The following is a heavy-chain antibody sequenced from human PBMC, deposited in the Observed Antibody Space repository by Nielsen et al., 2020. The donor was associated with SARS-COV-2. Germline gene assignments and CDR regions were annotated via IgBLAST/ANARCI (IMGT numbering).Heavy chain of an antibody. V-gene: IGHV3-21*01. Sequence: GKSLKISCAASGFTFSSYSMNWVRQAPGKGLEWVSSISSSSSYIYYADSVKGRFTISRDNAKNSLYPQMNSLRAEDTAVYYCAAGVAFDYWGQGTLVTVSS. CDR2: ISSSSSYI. D-gene: IGHD2-15*01. CDR3: AAGVAFDY. CDR1: GFTFSSYS. J-gene: IGHJ4*02.